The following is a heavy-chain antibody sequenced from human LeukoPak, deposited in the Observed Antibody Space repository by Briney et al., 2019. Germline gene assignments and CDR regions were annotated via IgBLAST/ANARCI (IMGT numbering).Heavy chain of an antibody. CDR2: INPSGGST. CDR3: ARGAHIVVVPTPYYFDY. V-gene: IGHV1-46*03. J-gene: IGHJ4*02. D-gene: IGHD2-21*01. CDR1: GYTFTSYY. Sequence: ASVKVSCKASGYTFTSYYMHWVRQAPGQGLEWMGIINPSGGSTSYAQKFQGRVTMTRDTSTSTVCMELSSLRSEDTAVYYCARGAHIVVVPTPYYFDYWGQGTLVTVSS.